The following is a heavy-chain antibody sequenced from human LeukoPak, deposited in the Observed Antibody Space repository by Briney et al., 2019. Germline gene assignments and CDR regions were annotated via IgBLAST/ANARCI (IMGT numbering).Heavy chain of an antibody. Sequence: PSETLSLTCAVYGGSFSGYYWSWIRQPPGKGLEWIGEINHSGSTNYNPSLKSRVTISVDTSKNQFSLKLSSVTAADTAVYYCVRGDYVWGSYRYFLSGLYFDYWGQGTLVTVSS. CDR3: VRGDYVWGSYRYFLSGLYFDY. J-gene: IGHJ4*02. D-gene: IGHD3-16*02. CDR1: GGSFSGYY. V-gene: IGHV4-34*01. CDR2: INHSGST.